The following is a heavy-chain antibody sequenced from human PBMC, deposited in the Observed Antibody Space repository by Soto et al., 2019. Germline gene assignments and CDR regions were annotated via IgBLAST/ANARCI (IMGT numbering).Heavy chain of an antibody. V-gene: IGHV2-5*02. CDR3: AHRGHDFQDAFDV. D-gene: IGHD2-21*02. CDR1: GFSFTTSGVG. Sequence: QITLKESGFTLVKPTQTLTLTCTFSGFSFTTSGVGVDWIRQPPGKALEWLALILWDDDERYSSSLKSRLTITKDTAKNQVVLIMTNMDPVDTATYYCAHRGHDFQDAFDVWGQGTMVTVSS. CDR2: ILWDDDE. J-gene: IGHJ3*01.